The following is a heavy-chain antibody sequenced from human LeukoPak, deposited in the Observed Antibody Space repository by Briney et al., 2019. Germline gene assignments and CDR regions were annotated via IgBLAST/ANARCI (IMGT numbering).Heavy chain of an antibody. Sequence: GGSLRLSCAASGFTFDDYAMHWVRQAPGKGLEWVSGISWNSGSIGYADSVKGRFTISRDNAKNSLYLQMNSLRAEDTALYYCAKGYSMVTMTPFDYWGQGTLVTVSS. V-gene: IGHV3-9*01. J-gene: IGHJ4*02. D-gene: IGHD4-17*01. CDR3: AKGYSMVTMTPFDY. CDR2: ISWNSGSI. CDR1: GFTFDDYA.